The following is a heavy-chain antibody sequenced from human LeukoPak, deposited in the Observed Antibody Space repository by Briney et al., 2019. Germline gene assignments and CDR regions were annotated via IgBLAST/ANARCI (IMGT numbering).Heavy chain of an antibody. CDR1: GYTFTSYG. CDR2: ISAYNGNT. D-gene: IGHD2-2*01. V-gene: IGHV1-18*01. J-gene: IGHJ4*02. Sequence: ASVKVSCKASGYTFTSYGISWVRQAPGQGLEWMGWISAYNGNTNYAQKLQGRVTMTTDTSTSTAYMELRSLRSDDTAVYYCARALGYCSSTSCYPGDYFDYWGQGTLVTVSS. CDR3: ARALGYCSSTSCYPGDYFDY.